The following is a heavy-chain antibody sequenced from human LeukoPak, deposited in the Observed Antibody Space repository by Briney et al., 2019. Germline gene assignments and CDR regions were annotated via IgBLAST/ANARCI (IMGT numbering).Heavy chain of an antibody. J-gene: IGHJ4*02. V-gene: IGHV3-21*01. CDR2: ISGTGSDT. CDR3: ARDVYRIFDY. D-gene: IGHD1-14*01. CDR1: GFTFSRYS. Sequence: GGSLRLSCAASGFTFSRYSMNWVRQAPGKGLEWVSSISGTGSDTYYTDSLKGRFTVSRDNAKNSLYLQMNSLRAEDTAVYYCARDVYRIFDYWGLGTLVTVSS.